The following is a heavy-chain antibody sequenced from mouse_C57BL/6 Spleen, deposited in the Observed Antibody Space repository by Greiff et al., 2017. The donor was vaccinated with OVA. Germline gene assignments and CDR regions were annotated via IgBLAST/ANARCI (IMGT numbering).Heavy chain of an antibody. CDR1: GYSFTGYY. CDR2: INPSTGGT. J-gene: IGHJ2*01. Sequence: VQLKESGPELVKPGASVKISCKASGYSFTGYYMNWVKQSPEKSLEWIGEINPSTGGTTYNQKFKAKATLTVDKSSSTAYMQLKSLTSEDSAVYYCARLAPYSNYFDYWGQGTTLTVSS. CDR3: ARLAPYSNYFDY. V-gene: IGHV1-42*01. D-gene: IGHD2-5*01.